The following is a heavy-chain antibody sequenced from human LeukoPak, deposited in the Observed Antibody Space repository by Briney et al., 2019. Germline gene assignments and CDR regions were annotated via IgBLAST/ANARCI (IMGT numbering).Heavy chain of an antibody. V-gene: IGHV5-51*01. CDR1: GYSFTTYW. CDR3: ARHERDSSGWFGY. J-gene: IGHJ4*02. D-gene: IGHD6-19*01. CDR2: IYPGDSDT. Sequence: PGESLKTSCKGSGYSFTTYWIDWGRQMPGKGLEWMGIIYPGDSDTRYSPSFQGQVTISADKSISTAYLQWSSLKASDTAMYYCARHERDSSGWFGYWGQGTLVTVSS.